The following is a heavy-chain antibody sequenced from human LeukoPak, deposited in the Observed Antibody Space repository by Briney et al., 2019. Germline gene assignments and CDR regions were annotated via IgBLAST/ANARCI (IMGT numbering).Heavy chain of an antibody. D-gene: IGHD5-18*01. J-gene: IGHJ3*02. CDR2: INPNSGGT. CDR3: ARFVDTAMDAFDI. Sequence: GASVKASCKASGYTFTGYYMHWVRQAPGQGLEWMGRINPNSGGTNYAQKFQGRVTMTRDTSISTAYMELSRLRSDDTAVYYCARFVDTAMDAFDIWGQGTMVTVSS. CDR1: GYTFTGYY. V-gene: IGHV1-2*06.